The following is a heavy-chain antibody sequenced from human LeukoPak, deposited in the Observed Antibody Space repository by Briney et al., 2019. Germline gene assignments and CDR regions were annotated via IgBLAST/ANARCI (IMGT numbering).Heavy chain of an antibody. V-gene: IGHV4-59*01. CDR1: GGSISGFY. Sequence: KPSETLSLTCTVSGGSISGFYWGWLRQPPGKGLEWIGFIYYSGSANYNPSLKSRVTMSVDTSKNQFSLKVSSVTAADTAFYYCARDRDSSGWFDYWGQGTLVTVSS. D-gene: IGHD6-19*01. J-gene: IGHJ4*02. CDR3: ARDRDSSGWFDY. CDR2: IYYSGSA.